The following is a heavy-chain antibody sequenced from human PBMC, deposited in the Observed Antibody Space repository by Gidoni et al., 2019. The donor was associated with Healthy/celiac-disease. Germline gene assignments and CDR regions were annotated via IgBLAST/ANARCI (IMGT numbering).Heavy chain of an antibody. J-gene: IGHJ6*02. D-gene: IGHD2-15*01. CDR2: ISSSSSYI. V-gene: IGHV3-21*01. CDR1: GFTFSTYG. Sequence: EVQLVESGGGLVKPGGSLRLSCAASGFTFSTYGMNWVRQAPGKGLEWVSSISSSSSYIYYADSVKGRFTISRDNAKNSLYLQMNSLRAEDTAVYYCARDQDCSGGSCYSYYYYYGMDVWGQGTTVTVSS. CDR3: ARDQDCSGGSCYSYYYYYGMDV.